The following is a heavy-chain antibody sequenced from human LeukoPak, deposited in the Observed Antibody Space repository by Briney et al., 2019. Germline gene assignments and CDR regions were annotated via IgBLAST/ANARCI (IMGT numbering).Heavy chain of an antibody. CDR2: IYPGGSDT. J-gene: IGHJ4*02. CDR1: GYSFTSYW. D-gene: IGHD3-3*01. V-gene: IGHV5-51*01. Sequence: GESLKISCKGSGYSFTSYWIGWVRQMPGKGLEWMGIIYPGGSDTRYSPSFQGQVTISADKSISTAYLQWSSLKASDTAMYYCARRIRRNDFWSGYYPYYFDYWGQGTLVTVSS. CDR3: ARRIRRNDFWSGYYPYYFDY.